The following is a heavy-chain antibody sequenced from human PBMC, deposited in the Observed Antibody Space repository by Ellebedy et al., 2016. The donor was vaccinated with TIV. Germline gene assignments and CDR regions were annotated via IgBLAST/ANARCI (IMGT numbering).Heavy chain of an antibody. CDR2: IDWDDDK. Sequence: SGPTLVKPTQTLTLTCTSSGFSLSTSRLSVSWIRQPPGKALEWLARIDWDDDKFYSTSLRTRVTISKDSSENQVALTMTNMDPEDTATYYCARISSGWGFDYWGQGALVTVSS. CDR3: ARISSGWGFDY. V-gene: IGHV2-70*17. J-gene: IGHJ4*02. CDR1: GFSLSTSRLS. D-gene: IGHD6-19*01.